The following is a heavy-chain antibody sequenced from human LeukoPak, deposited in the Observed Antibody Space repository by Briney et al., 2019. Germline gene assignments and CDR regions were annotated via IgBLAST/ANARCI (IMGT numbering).Heavy chain of an antibody. Sequence: SVKVSCKSSGGTFSSYAISWVRQAPGQGLEWMGGIIPIFGTANYAQKFQGRVTITADKSTSTAYMELSSLRSEDTAVYYCAREEPYGSGSSSLGAHFDYWGQGTLVTVSS. CDR1: GGTFSSYA. J-gene: IGHJ4*02. CDR3: AREEPYGSGSSSLGAHFDY. D-gene: IGHD3-10*01. V-gene: IGHV1-69*06. CDR2: IIPIFGTA.